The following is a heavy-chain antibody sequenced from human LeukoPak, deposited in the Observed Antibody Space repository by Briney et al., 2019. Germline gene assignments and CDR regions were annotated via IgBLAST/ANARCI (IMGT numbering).Heavy chain of an antibody. CDR1: GGSFSGYY. V-gene: IGHV4-34*01. D-gene: IGHD3-10*02. Sequence: SETLSLTCAVYGGSFSGYYWSWIRQPPGKGLEWIGEINHSGSTNYNPSLKSRVTISVDTSKNQFSLKLSSVTAADTAVYYCARRGRFMYYFDYWGQGTLVSVSS. CDR3: ARRGRFMYYFDY. J-gene: IGHJ4*02. CDR2: INHSGST.